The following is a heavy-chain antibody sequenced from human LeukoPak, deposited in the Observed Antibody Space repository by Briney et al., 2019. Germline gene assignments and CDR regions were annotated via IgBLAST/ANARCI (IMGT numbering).Heavy chain of an antibody. J-gene: IGHJ5*02. CDR1: GFTFSSYA. V-gene: IGHV3-23*01. D-gene: IGHD3-10*01. CDR3: AKDYYGSGSYYNDWFDP. Sequence: GSLRLSCAASGFTFSSYAMSWVRQAPGKGLEWVSAISGSGGSTYYADSVKGRFTISRDNSKNTLYLQMNSLRAEDTAVYYCAKDYYGSGSYYNDWFDPWGQGTLVTVSS. CDR2: ISGSGGST.